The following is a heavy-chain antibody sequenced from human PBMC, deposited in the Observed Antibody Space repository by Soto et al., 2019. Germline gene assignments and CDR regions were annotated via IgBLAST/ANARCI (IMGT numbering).Heavy chain of an antibody. V-gene: IGHV1-2*02. CDR1: GYTFTDHY. Sequence: QVQLVQSGAEVKKPGASVKVSYVASGYTFTDHYIHWVRQAPGQGLEWMGWINPSSGDTIYAQKFQGSVTLTRDTSISTAYMELSRLRSDDTAVYYCARGRTVNFYGMDVWGQGTTVTVSS. J-gene: IGHJ6*02. CDR3: ARGRTVNFYGMDV. CDR2: INPSSGDT. D-gene: IGHD4-4*01.